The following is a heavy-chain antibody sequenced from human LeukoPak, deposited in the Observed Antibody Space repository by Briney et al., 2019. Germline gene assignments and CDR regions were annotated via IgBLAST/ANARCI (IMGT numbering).Heavy chain of an antibody. J-gene: IGHJ3*02. CDR2: IYYSGST. Sequence: KPSQTLSLTCTVSGGSISSGGYYWNWIRQPPGKGLEWIGYIYYSGSTNYNPSLKSRVTISVATSKTQFSLKLRSVTAADTAVYYCARPLYSSGWDAFDIWGQGTMVTVSS. CDR1: GGSISSGGYY. CDR3: ARPLYSSGWDAFDI. V-gene: IGHV4-61*08. D-gene: IGHD6-19*01.